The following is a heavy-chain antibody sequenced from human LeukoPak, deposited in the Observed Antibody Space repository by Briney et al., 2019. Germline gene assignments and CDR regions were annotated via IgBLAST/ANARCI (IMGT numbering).Heavy chain of an antibody. J-gene: IGHJ4*02. CDR1: GFTFSSYA. CDR3: AKANYDFWSGYLFPFDY. D-gene: IGHD3-3*01. CDR2: ISGSGGST. V-gene: IGHV3-23*01. Sequence: PGGSLRLSCAASGFTFSSYAMSWVRQAPGKGLEWVSAISGSGGSTYYADSVKGRFTISRDNPKNTLYLQMNSLRAEDTAVYYCAKANYDFWSGYLFPFDYWGQGTLVTVSS.